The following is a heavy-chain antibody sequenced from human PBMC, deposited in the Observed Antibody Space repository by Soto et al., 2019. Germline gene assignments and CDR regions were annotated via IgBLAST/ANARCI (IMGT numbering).Heavy chain of an antibody. Sequence: ASVKVSCKASGYTFTRYYMHWVRQAPGQGLEWMGIINPSGGSTSYAQKFQGRVTMTRNTSISTAYMELSSLRSEDTAVYYCARGESFWSGYGKYYYYYYMDVWGKGTTVTVSS. CDR1: GYTFTRYY. CDR2: INPSGGST. J-gene: IGHJ6*03. CDR3: ARGESFWSGYGKYYYYYYMDV. D-gene: IGHD3-3*01. V-gene: IGHV1-46*01.